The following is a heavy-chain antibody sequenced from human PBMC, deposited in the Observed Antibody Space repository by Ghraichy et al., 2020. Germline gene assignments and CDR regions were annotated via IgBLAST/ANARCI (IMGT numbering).Heavy chain of an antibody. Sequence: SETLSLTCAVYGGSFSGYYWSWIRQPPGKGLEWIGEINHSGSTNYNPSLKSRVTISVDTSKNQFSLKLSSVTAADTAVYYCARGWANLRIAARPPFNYWGQGTLVTVSS. V-gene: IGHV4-34*01. CDR2: INHSGST. CDR3: ARGWANLRIAARPPFNY. CDR1: GGSFSGYY. J-gene: IGHJ4*02. D-gene: IGHD6-6*01.